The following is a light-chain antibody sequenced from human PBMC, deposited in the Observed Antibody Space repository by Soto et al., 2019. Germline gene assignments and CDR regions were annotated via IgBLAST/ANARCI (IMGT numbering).Light chain of an antibody. V-gene: IGKV1-39*01. CDR3: QQSYSLPYT. J-gene: IGKJ2*01. CDR2: AAS. Sequence: DIQMTQSPSSLSASVGDRVTITCRPSQSIDNFLNWYQQKPGKAPNLLIYAASSLQSGVSSRFSGSGSGTDFTLTISSLQPEDSATYYCQQSYSLPYTFGHGTKVEIK. CDR1: QSIDNF.